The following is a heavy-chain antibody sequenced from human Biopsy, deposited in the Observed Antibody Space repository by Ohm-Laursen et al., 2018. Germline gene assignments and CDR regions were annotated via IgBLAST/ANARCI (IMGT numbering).Heavy chain of an antibody. CDR2: IYYNGST. J-gene: IGHJ4*02. Sequence: PSQTLSLTCTVSGGSIYNFFWSWIRQPPGKGLEWIGYIYYNGSTNYNPSLESRVTMSVDMPKNQFSLKLSSVTAADTAIYYCARGMRSSGWPYFDSWGQGTLVTVSS. CDR1: GGSIYNFF. D-gene: IGHD6-19*01. CDR3: ARGMRSSGWPYFDS. V-gene: IGHV4-59*01.